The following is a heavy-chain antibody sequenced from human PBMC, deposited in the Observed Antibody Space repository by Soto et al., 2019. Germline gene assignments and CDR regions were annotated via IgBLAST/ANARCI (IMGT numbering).Heavy chain of an antibody. Sequence: GGSLRLACAASGVTFSNYAMSWVRQAPGKGLEWVSTISGNGGSTYYADSVKGRFTISRDNSKNMLFLQINSLRDDDSAVYYCAKRPASIITFDYWGQGTPVTVSS. J-gene: IGHJ4*02. CDR1: GVTFSNYA. D-gene: IGHD2-2*01. CDR3: AKRPASIITFDY. V-gene: IGHV3-23*01. CDR2: ISGNGGST.